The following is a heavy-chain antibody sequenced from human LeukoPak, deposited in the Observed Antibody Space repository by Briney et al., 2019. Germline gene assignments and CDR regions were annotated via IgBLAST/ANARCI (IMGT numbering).Heavy chain of an antibody. V-gene: IGHV1-3*01. J-gene: IGHJ4*02. CDR1: GYTFSSYA. CDR2: INAGNGNT. Sequence: ASVKVSCKASGYTFSSYALHWVRQAPGQRLEWMGWINAGNGNTKYSQKFQGRVTITRDTSASTAYMELSSLRSEGTAVYYCASTKNTLRFLEWYKLDYWGQGTLVTVSS. D-gene: IGHD3-3*01. CDR3: ASTKNTLRFLEWYKLDY.